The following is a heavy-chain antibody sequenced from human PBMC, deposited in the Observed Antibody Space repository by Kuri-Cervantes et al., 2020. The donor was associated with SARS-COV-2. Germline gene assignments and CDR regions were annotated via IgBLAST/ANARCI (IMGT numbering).Heavy chain of an antibody. J-gene: IGHJ2*01. D-gene: IGHD2-21*02. CDR2: TNSDGIST. CDR1: GFPFRSYW. CDR3: ARGGVVTADWYFDL. V-gene: IGHV3-74*01. Sequence: GGSLRISCAASGFPFRSYWMHWVRQAPGKGLVWVSRTNSDGISTSYADSVKGRFTISRDNAKNTLYLQLNSLGAEDTAVYYCARGGVVTADWYFDLWGRGTLVTVSS.